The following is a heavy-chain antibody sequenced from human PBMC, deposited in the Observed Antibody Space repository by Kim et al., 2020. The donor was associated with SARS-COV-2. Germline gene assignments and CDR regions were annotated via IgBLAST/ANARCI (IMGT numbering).Heavy chain of an antibody. CDR1: GGSFSGYY. J-gene: IGHJ4*02. D-gene: IGHD2-21*01. V-gene: IGHV4-34*01. Sequence: SETLSLTCAVYGGSFSGYYWSWIRQPPGKGLEWIGEINHSGSTNYNPSLKSRVTISVDTSKNQFSLKLSSVTAADTAVYYCASALQVWFLDYWCQGTLVTLPS. CDR3: ASALQVWFLDY. CDR2: INHSGST.